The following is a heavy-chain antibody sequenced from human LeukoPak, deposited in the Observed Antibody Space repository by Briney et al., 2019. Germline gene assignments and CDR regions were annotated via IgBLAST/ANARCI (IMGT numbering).Heavy chain of an antibody. V-gene: IGHV3-48*03. J-gene: IGHJ4*02. CDR2: ISSSGSTI. CDR1: GFTFSSYE. CDR3: ARDVPAYCGGDCPNPY. D-gene: IGHD2-21*02. Sequence: GGSLRLSCAASGFTFSSYEMNWVRQAPGKGLEWVSYISSSGSTIYYADSVKGRFTISRDNAKNSLYLQMNSLSAEDTAVYYCARDVPAYCGGDCPNPYWGQGTLVTVSS.